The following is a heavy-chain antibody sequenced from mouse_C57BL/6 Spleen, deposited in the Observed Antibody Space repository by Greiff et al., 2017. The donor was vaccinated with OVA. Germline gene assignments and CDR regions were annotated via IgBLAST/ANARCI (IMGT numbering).Heavy chain of an antibody. D-gene: IGHD1-1*01. CDR2: ISYDGSN. CDR3: AREFITTVVEAMDY. CDR1: GYSITSGYY. Sequence: EVKLQESGPGLVKPSQSLSLTCSVTGYSITSGYYWNWIRQFPGNKLEWMGYISYDGSNNYNPSLKNRISITRDTSKNQFFLKLNSLTTEDAATYYCAREFITTVVEAMDYWGQGTSVTVSS. J-gene: IGHJ4*01. V-gene: IGHV3-6*01.